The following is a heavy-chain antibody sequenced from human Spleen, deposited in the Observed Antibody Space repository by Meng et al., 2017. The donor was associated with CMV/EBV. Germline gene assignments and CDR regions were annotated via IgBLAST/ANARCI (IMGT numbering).Heavy chain of an antibody. J-gene: IGHJ4*02. V-gene: IGHV4-31*03. D-gene: IGHD1-1*01. Sequence: CTVSGASIPHGGYYWSWIRQHPERGLEWIGFIYFSGLPYYTPSLKSRITISVDASKRQFFLKLNSVTAADTAVYYCAKTDSREGGFDSWGQGTLVTVSS. CDR3: AKTDSREGGFDS. CDR1: GASIPHGGYY. CDR2: IYFSGLP.